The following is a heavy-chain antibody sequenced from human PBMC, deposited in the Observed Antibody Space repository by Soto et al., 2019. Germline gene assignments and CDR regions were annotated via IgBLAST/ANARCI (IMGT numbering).Heavy chain of an antibody. V-gene: IGHV3-30*18. J-gene: IGHJ4*02. CDR2: ISYNVDGK. D-gene: IGHD6-19*01. Sequence: PGGSLRLSCAASGFTFSNFGIHWVRQAPGKGLEWVALISYNVDGKYYGESVKGRFTISRDNSENTVYLQMNSLRAEDTAVYYCAKDLRDGWALDHWGQGALVTVSS. CDR3: AKDLRDGWALDH. CDR1: GFTFSNFG.